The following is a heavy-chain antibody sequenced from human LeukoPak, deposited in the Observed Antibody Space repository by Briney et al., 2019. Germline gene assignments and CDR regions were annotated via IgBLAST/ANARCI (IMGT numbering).Heavy chain of an antibody. Sequence: NPSETLSLTCTVSGGSISSGDYYWSWIRQPPGKGLEWIGYIYYSGNTYYNPSLKSRVTISVDTSKNQFSLKLSSVTAADTAVYYCARVDHQARLLHHFDYWGQGTLVTVSS. CDR2: IYYSGNT. CDR1: GGSISSGDYY. J-gene: IGHJ4*02. V-gene: IGHV4-30-4*01. CDR3: ARVDHQARLLHHFDY. D-gene: IGHD3-22*01.